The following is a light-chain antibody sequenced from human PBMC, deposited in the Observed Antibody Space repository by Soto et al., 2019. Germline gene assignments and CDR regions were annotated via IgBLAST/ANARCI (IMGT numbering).Light chain of an antibody. CDR1: SSNIGAGYD. CDR2: GDS. Sequence: QSVLTQPPSVSGAPGQRVTISCTGSSSNIGAGYDVHWYQQLPGTAPKLLIYGDSNRPSGVPDRIFGSKSDTSASLAITGLQAEDEADYYCQSYDSSLSVYVFGTGTKLTVL. J-gene: IGLJ1*01. V-gene: IGLV1-40*01. CDR3: QSYDSSLSVYV.